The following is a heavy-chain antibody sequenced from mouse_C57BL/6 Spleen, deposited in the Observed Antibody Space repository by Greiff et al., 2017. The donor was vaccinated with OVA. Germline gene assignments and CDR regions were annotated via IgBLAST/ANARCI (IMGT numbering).Heavy chain of an antibody. V-gene: IGHV1-50*01. CDR1: GYTFTSYW. CDR3: ARGVTTVVADCDV. J-gene: IGHJ1*03. CDR2: IDPSASYT. D-gene: IGHD1-1*01. Sequence: QVQLQQPGAELVKPGASVKLSCKASGYTFTSYWMQWVKQRPGQGLEWIGEIDPSASYTNYKQKFKGKATLTVDTSSSTAYMQLSSLTSEDSAVYDCARGVTTVVADCDVWGTGTTVTVSS.